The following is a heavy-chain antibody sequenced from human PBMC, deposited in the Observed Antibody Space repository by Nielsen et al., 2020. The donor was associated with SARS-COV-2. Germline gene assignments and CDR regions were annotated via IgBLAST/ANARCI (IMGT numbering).Heavy chain of an antibody. J-gene: IGHJ4*02. D-gene: IGHD1-26*01. CDR2: ISYDGSNK. Sequence: GGSLRLSCAASGFTFSSYAMHWVRQAPGKGLEWVAVISYDGSNKYYADSVKDRFTISRDNSKNTLYLQMNSLRAEDTAVYYCARPNSGSYFGSFDYWGQGTLVTVSS. V-gene: IGHV3-30-3*01. CDR3: ARPNSGSYFGSFDY. CDR1: GFTFSSYA.